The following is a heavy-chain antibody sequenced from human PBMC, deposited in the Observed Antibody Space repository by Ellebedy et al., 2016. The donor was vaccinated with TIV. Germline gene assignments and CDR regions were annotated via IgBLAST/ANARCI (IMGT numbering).Heavy chain of an antibody. CDR3: TKRADNWGFFDY. D-gene: IGHD1-1*01. CDR1: GFTFRDYV. Sequence: PGGSLRLSCAASGFTFRDYVMAWVRQVPGKGLEWVSAVSERDGRTFYADSVKGRFSISRDNFKNTLFLQMHSLAAGDTAVYYCTKRADNWGFFDYWGHGTLVTVSS. CDR2: VSERDGRT. J-gene: IGHJ4*01. V-gene: IGHV3-23*01.